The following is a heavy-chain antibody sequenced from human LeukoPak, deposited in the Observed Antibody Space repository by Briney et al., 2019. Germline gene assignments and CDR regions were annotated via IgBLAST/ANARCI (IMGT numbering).Heavy chain of an antibody. Sequence: PGRSLRLSCAASGFTFSIYANRWVRQAPGKGLDWVAVISSDGHNKYYADSVKGRFTISRDNSKNTLYLQMNSLRTEDTAVYYCARDAVDCRGDCYSGPDSWGQGTLVTVSS. D-gene: IGHD2-21*02. V-gene: IGHV3-30-3*01. CDR1: GFTFSIYA. CDR3: ARDAVDCRGDCYSGPDS. J-gene: IGHJ4*02. CDR2: ISSDGHNK.